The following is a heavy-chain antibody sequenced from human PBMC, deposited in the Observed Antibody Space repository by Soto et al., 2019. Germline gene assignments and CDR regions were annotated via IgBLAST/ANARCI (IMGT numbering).Heavy chain of an antibody. Sequence: QVQLVESGGGVVQPGRSLRLSCAASGFSFSSHAMHWVRQAPGKGLEWVALIWNDGSNKYYADSVKGRFTISRDNSKNTLDLQMNTLRAGDTAVYYCARAQDSDESGSYDLPADMWGQGTTVTV. CDR2: IWNDGSNK. CDR1: GFSFSSHA. D-gene: IGHD3-22*01. V-gene: IGHV3-33*01. J-gene: IGHJ3*02. CDR3: ARAQDSDESGSYDLPADM.